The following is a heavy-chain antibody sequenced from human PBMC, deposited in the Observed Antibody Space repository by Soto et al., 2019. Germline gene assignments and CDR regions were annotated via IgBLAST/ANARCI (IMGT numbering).Heavy chain of an antibody. CDR2: INPNSGGT. V-gene: IGHV1-2*04. D-gene: IGHD2-15*01. Sequence: ASVKVSCKASGYTFNGYYMHWVRQAPGQGLEWMGWINPNSGGTNYAQKFQGWVTMTRDTSISTAYMELSRLRSDDTAVYYCARSLYCSGGSCSGGVNYYGMDVWGQGTTVTVSS. CDR3: ARSLYCSGGSCSGGVNYYGMDV. J-gene: IGHJ6*02. CDR1: GYTFNGYY.